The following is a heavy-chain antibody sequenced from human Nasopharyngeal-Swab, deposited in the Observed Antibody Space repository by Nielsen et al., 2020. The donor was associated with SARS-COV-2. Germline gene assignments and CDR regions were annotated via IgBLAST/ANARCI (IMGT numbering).Heavy chain of an antibody. D-gene: IGHD6-19*01. CDR1: GFTFSSYA. V-gene: IGHV3-23*01. Sequence: GESLKISCAASGFTFSSYAMSWVRQAPGKGLEWVSGISASGGSTYSADSVKGRFTISRDNSKNTLYLQMNSLRADDTAVYYCAKTSARIGYSRGWGPDYWGQGTLVTVSS. J-gene: IGHJ4*02. CDR3: AKTSARIGYSRGWGPDY. CDR2: ISASGGST.